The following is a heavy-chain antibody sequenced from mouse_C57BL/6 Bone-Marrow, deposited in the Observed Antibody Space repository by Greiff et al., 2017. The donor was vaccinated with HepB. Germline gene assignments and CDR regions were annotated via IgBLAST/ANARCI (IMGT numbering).Heavy chain of an antibody. D-gene: IGHD4-1*01. CDR1: GYTFTDYY. Sequence: QVQLQQSGAELVKPGASVKISCKASGYTFTDYYINWVKQRPGQGLEWTGKIGPGSGSTYYNEKFKGKATLTADKSSSTAYMQLSSLTSEDSAVYFCAREGVGRAMDYWGQGTSVTVSS. V-gene: IGHV1-77*01. CDR3: AREGVGRAMDY. J-gene: IGHJ4*01. CDR2: IGPGSGST.